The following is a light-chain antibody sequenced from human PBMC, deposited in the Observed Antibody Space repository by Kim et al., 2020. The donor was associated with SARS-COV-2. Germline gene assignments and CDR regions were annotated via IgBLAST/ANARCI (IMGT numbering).Light chain of an antibody. Sequence: SPGERATLTCRASQSIRSNLLAGYQQKPGQAPRLLIQDVSTRATGISARFSGSGSGTDFSLTISSLQPEDSAIYYCQQYSDWPLTFGGGTKVDIK. J-gene: IGKJ4*01. V-gene: IGKV3-15*01. CDR1: QSIRSN. CDR3: QQYSDWPLT. CDR2: DVS.